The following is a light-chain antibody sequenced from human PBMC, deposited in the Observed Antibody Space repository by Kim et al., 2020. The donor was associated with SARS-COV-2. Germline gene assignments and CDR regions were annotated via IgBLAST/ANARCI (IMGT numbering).Light chain of an antibody. V-gene: IGLV3-1*01. CDR1: KLGDKY. Sequence: SYELTQPPSGSVSPGQTASITCSGDKLGDKYACWYQQKPGQSPVLVIYQDSKRPSGIPERFSGSNSGNTATLTISGTQAMDEADYYCQAWDSSTEEVFGGGTQLTVL. CDR2: QDS. J-gene: IGLJ2*01. CDR3: QAWDSSTEEV.